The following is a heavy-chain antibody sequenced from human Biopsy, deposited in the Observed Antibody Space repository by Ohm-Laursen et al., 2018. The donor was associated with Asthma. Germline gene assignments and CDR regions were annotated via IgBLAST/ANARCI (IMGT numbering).Heavy chain of an antibody. CDR2: ISYDGSNK. D-gene: IGHD3-9*01. Sequence: SLRLSCAASGFTFSSYGMHWVRQAPGKGLEWVAVISYDGSNKYYADSVKGRFTISRDNSKNTLYLQMNSLRAEDTAVYYCAKAERYFDWYWFDPWGQGTLVTVSS. V-gene: IGHV3-30*18. CDR3: AKAERYFDWYWFDP. J-gene: IGHJ5*02. CDR1: GFTFSSYG.